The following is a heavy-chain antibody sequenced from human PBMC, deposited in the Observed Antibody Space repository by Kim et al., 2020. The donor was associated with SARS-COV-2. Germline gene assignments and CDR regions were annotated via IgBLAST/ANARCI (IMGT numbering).Heavy chain of an antibody. V-gene: IGHV3-53*04. CDR1: GFTVSSNY. Sequence: GGSLRLSCAASGFTVSSNYMSWVRQAPGKGLEWVSVIYSGGSTYYADSVKVRFTISRHNSKNTLYLQMNSLRAEDTAVYYCSRMSPSGVVPAAIRYYYYGMDVWGQGTTVTVSS. CDR2: IYSGGST. J-gene: IGHJ6*02. CDR3: SRMSPSGVVPAAIRYYYYGMDV. D-gene: IGHD2-2*01.